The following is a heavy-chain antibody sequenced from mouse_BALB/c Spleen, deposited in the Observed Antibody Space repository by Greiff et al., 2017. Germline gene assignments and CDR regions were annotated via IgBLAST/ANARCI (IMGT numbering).Heavy chain of an antibody. CDR2: ISYSGST. CDR1: GYSITSDYA. Sequence: DVKLVESGPGLVKPSQSLSLTCTVTGYSITSDYAWNWIRQFPGNKLEWMGYISYSGSTSYNPSLKSRISITRDTSKNQFFLQLNSVTTEDTATYYCAMTARATTWFAYWGQGTLVTVSA. J-gene: IGHJ3*01. D-gene: IGHD3-2*01. CDR3: AMTARATTWFAY. V-gene: IGHV3-2*02.